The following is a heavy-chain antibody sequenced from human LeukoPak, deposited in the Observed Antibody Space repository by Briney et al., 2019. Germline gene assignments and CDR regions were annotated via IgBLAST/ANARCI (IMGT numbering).Heavy chain of an antibody. CDR2: IYTSGST. CDR3: AKAGYSSSRYALLNYFDY. J-gene: IGHJ4*02. Sequence: SETLSLTCTVSGGSISSSSYYWGWIRQPPGKGLEWIGSIYTSGSTNYNPSLKSRVTMSVDTSKNQFSLKLSSVTAADTAVYYCAKAGYSSSRYALLNYFDYWGQGTLVTVSS. CDR1: GGSISSSSYY. V-gene: IGHV4-39*07. D-gene: IGHD6-13*01.